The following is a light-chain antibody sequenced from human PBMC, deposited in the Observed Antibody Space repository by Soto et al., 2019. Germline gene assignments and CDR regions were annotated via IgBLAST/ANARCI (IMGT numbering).Light chain of an antibody. Sequence: DIVMTPSPDSLAVSLGERATVNCKSSQSVSSSSTKRNYLAWYQQKTGQPPQLLISWSSTRESGVPDRFSGSGSGSYFTLTFSSLQAEDVAVYYCQQYYNTPPSFGQGTRLEI. CDR2: WSS. CDR1: QSVSSSSTKRNY. CDR3: QQYYNTPPS. J-gene: IGKJ2*01. V-gene: IGKV4-1*01.